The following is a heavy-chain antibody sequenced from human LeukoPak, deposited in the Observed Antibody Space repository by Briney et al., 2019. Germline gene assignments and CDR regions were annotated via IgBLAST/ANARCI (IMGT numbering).Heavy chain of an antibody. D-gene: IGHD2-15*01. CDR1: GFTFSSYE. CDR2: ISSSGSTI. Sequence: GGSLRLSCAASGFTFSSYEMNWVRQAPGKGLEWVSYISSSGSTIYYADSVKGRFTISRDNAKNTLYLQMNSLRAEDTAVYYCAKDNLRYCSGGSCHGPFDYWGQGTLVTVSS. J-gene: IGHJ4*02. V-gene: IGHV3-48*03. CDR3: AKDNLRYCSGGSCHGPFDY.